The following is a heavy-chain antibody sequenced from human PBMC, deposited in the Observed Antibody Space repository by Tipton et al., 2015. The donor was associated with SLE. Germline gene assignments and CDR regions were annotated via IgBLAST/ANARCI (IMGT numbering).Heavy chain of an antibody. J-gene: IGHJ3*02. V-gene: IGHV3-23*01. CDR1: GFTFSSYA. CDR2: ITSSAAST. CDR3: AKGGLVVLTSFDM. D-gene: IGHD3-10*01. Sequence: SLRLSCAASGFTFSSYAMHWVRQIPGKGLEWVSSITSSAASTDYADSVKGRFTISRDNYKNTLSLQMNSLRAEDTAVYYWAKGGLVVLTSFDMWGQGTMVTVSS.